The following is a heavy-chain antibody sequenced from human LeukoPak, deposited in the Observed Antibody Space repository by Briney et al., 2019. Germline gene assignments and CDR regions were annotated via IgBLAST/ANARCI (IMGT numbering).Heavy chain of an antibody. CDR1: GFTLSNHW. Sequence: GGSLRLSCAASGFTLSNHWMSWVHQAPGKGPEWVATIQQEGSEIYYVDSVKGRFTISRDNAKNSVYLQMNSLRADDTAVYYCARDKVVGATYFDYWGQGILVTVSS. CDR2: IQQEGSEI. D-gene: IGHD1-26*01. V-gene: IGHV3-7*01. CDR3: ARDKVVGATYFDY. J-gene: IGHJ4*02.